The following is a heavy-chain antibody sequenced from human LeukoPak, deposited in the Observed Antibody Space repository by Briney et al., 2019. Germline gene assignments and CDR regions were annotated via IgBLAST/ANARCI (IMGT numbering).Heavy chain of an antibody. V-gene: IGHV4-39*07. D-gene: IGHD2-21*02. Sequence: PSETLSLTCTVSGGSISSSSYYWGWIRQPPGKGLEWIGEINHSGSTNYNPSLKSRVTISVDTSKNQFSLKLSSVTAADTAVYYCARGFGGATAIPLYFDYWGQGTLVTVSS. CDR1: GGSISSSSYY. CDR2: INHSGST. CDR3: ARGFGGATAIPLYFDY. J-gene: IGHJ4*02.